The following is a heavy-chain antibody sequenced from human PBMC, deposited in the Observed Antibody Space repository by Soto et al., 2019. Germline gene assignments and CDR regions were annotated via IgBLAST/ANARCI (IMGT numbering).Heavy chain of an antibody. D-gene: IGHD4-17*01. CDR2: ISGSGGST. J-gene: IGHJ4*02. Sequence: PGVSLRLSCAASGFTFSSYAMSWVRQAQGKGLEWVSAISGSGGSTYYADSVKGRFTISRDNSKNTLYLQMNSLRAEDTAVYYCAKDRLGRLRWPTFDYWGQGTLVTVSS. V-gene: IGHV3-23*01. CDR1: GFTFSSYA. CDR3: AKDRLGRLRWPTFDY.